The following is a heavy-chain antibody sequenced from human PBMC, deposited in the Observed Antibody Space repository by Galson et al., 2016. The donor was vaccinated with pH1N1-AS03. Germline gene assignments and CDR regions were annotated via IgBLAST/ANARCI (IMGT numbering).Heavy chain of an antibody. CDR1: GGSVSSYY. V-gene: IGHV4-59*08. CDR3: ARPRGESSSWYPFDH. J-gene: IGHJ4*02. CDR2: IYYSGST. D-gene: IGHD6-13*01. Sequence: SETLSLTCNVSGGSVSSYYWSWIRQPPGKRLEWIGYIYYSGSTKYNPSLKSRVTISVDTSKNQFSLKLTSVTAADTAVYYCARPRGESSSWYPFDHWGRGTLVTVSS.